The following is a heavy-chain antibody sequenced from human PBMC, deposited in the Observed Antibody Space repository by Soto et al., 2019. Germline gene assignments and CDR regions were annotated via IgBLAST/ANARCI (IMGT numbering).Heavy chain of an antibody. D-gene: IGHD3-10*01. V-gene: IGHV1-69*02. J-gene: IGHJ6*02. Sequence: QVQLVQSGAEVKKPGSSVKVSCKASGGTFSSYTISWVRQAPGQGLEWMGRIIPILGIANYAQKFQGRVTITADKSTSTAYMAVSSLRSEDTAVYYCARAVGSGYYYYGMYVWGQETTVTVSS. CDR2: IIPILGIA. CDR3: ARAVGSGYYYYGMYV. CDR1: GGTFSSYT.